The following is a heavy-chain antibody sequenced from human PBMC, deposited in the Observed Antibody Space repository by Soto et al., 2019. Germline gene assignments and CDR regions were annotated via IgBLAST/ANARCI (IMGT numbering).Heavy chain of an antibody. CDR1: GFTFSDYY. CDR3: ARDPGYGDYYYYYGMDV. CDR2: ISSSSSYT. D-gene: IGHD4-17*01. J-gene: IGHJ6*02. Sequence: GSLRLSCAASGFTFSDYYMSWIRQAPGKGLEWVSYISSSSSYTNYADSVKGRFTISRDNAKNSLYLQMNSLGAEDTAVYYCARDPGYGDYYYYYGMDVWGQGTTVTVSS. V-gene: IGHV3-11*06.